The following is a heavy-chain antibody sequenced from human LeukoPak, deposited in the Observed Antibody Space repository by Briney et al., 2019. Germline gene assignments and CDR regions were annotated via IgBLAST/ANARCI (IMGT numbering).Heavy chain of an antibody. J-gene: IGHJ5*02. CDR3: ARDLDILTGYVRANWSDP. D-gene: IGHD3-9*01. CDR1: GGSISSYY. V-gene: IGHV4-4*07. Sequence: SETLSLTCTVSGGSISSYYWSWIRQPAGKGLEWIGRIYTSGSTNYNPSLKSRVTMSVDTSKNQFSLKLSSVTAADTAVYYCARDLDILTGYVRANWSDPWGQGTLVTVSS. CDR2: IYTSGST.